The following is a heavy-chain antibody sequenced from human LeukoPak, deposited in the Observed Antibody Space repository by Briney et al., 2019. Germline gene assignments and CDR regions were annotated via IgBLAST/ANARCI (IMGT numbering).Heavy chain of an antibody. CDR1: GFTFSAYA. Sequence: GGSLRLSCAASGFTFSAYAMNWVRQVPVKGLEWVSGISGSGGSTYYADSVKGRFTISRDNSKNTLYLQMNSLRAEDTAVYYCAKDLFRRSWGSSNYFDYWGQGTLVTVSS. D-gene: IGHD3-16*01. V-gene: IGHV3-23*01. CDR3: AKDLFRRSWGSSNYFDY. CDR2: ISGSGGST. J-gene: IGHJ4*02.